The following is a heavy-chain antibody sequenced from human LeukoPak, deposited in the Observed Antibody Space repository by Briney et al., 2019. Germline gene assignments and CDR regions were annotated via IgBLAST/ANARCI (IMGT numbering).Heavy chain of an antibody. Sequence: SVNVSSKLSGGTFSRDTTSWVRPAPGQGLGWMGRTIPMLGIANYAQKFQGRVTISADKSTSTAYMELSSLRSEDTAVYYCARGRGCSSTSCYFVNWFDPWGQGTLVTVSS. V-gene: IGHV1-69*02. CDR1: GGTFSRDT. CDR2: TIPMLGIA. J-gene: IGHJ5*02. CDR3: ARGRGCSSTSCYFVNWFDP. D-gene: IGHD2-2*01.